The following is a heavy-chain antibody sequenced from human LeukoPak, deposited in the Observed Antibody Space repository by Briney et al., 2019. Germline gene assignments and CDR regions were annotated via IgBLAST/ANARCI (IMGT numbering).Heavy chain of an antibody. Sequence: ASVKVSCKASGYTFTGYYMHWVRQAPGQGLEWMGWINPNSGGTNYAQKFQGRVTMTRDTSISTAYMELSRLRSDDTAVYYCARSNVLRYFDWSRGFAYWGQGTLVTVSS. V-gene: IGHV1-2*02. J-gene: IGHJ4*02. CDR3: ARSNVLRYFDWSRGFAY. D-gene: IGHD3-9*01. CDR2: INPNSGGT. CDR1: GYTFTGYY.